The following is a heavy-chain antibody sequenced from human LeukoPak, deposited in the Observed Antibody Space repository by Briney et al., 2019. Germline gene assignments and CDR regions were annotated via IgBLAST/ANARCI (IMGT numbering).Heavy chain of an antibody. J-gene: IGHJ4*02. CDR3: ARDFLRRGYDFWSGYYDY. Sequence: GGSLRLSCAASGFTFSSYGMHWVRQAPGKGLEWMAVISHVGSNKYYADSVQGRFSISRDNSKNTLYLQMNSLRAEDTAVYYCARDFLRRGYDFWSGYYDYWGQGTLVTVSS. CDR2: ISHVGSNK. CDR1: GFTFSSYG. V-gene: IGHV3-30*03. D-gene: IGHD3-3*01.